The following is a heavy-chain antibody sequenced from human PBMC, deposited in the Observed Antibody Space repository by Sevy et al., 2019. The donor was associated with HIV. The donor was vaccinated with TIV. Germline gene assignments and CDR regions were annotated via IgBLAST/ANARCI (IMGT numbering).Heavy chain of an antibody. CDR2: IYPGDSDT. CDR3: GRHRRYCSSTSCYSASAANAFDI. V-gene: IGHV5-51*01. CDR1: GYSFTSYW. Sequence: VESLKISCKGSGYSFTSYWIGWVRQMPGKGLEWMGIIYPGDSDTRYSPSFQGQVTISADKSISTAYLQWSSLKASDTAMYYCGRHRRYCSSTSCYSASAANAFDIWGQRTMVTVSS. J-gene: IGHJ3*02. D-gene: IGHD2-2*02.